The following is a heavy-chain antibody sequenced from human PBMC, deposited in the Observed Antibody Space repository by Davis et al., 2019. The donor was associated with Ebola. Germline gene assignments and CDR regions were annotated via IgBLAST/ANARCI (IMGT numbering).Heavy chain of an antibody. J-gene: IGHJ4*02. V-gene: IGHV4-34*01. CDR3: ARVARY. D-gene: IGHD6-6*01. CDR1: GGSFSGYY. CDR2: INHSGST. Sequence: MPSETLSLTCAVYGGSFSGYYWSWIRQPPGKGLEWIGEINHSGSTNYNPSLKSRVTISVDTSKNQFSLKLSSVTAAETAVYYCARVARYWGQGTLVTVSS.